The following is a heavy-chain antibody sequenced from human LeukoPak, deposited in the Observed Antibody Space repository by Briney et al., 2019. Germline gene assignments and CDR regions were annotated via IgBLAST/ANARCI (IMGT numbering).Heavy chain of an antibody. J-gene: IGHJ4*02. D-gene: IGHD1-26*01. V-gene: IGHV3-30*04. Sequence: GGSLRLSCAASGFTFSSYAMSWVRQAPGKGLEWVAVISYDGSNKYYADSVKGRFTISRDNSKNTLYLQMNSLRAEDTAVYYCARVRGEWELLGYLDYWGQGTLVTVSS. CDR1: GFTFSSYA. CDR2: ISYDGSNK. CDR3: ARVRGEWELLGYLDY.